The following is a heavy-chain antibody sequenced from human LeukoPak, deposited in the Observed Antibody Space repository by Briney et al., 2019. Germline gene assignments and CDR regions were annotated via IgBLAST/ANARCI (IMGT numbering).Heavy chain of an antibody. CDR3: AREYGDFDY. CDR1: GGSFSGYY. V-gene: IGHV4-34*01. Sequence: MTSETLSLTCAVYGGSFSGYYWSWIRQPPGKGLEWIGEINHSGSTNYNPSLKSRVTISVDTSKNQFSLKLSSVTAADTAVYYCAREYGDFDYWGQGTLVTVSS. D-gene: IGHD4-17*01. CDR2: INHSGST. J-gene: IGHJ4*02.